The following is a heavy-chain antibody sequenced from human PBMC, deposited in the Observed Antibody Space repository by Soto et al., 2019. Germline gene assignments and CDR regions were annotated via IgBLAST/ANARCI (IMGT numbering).Heavy chain of an antibody. CDR3: ARGVGARSSNPAR. Sequence: SETLSLTCTVSGGSISSGGYYCSWIRQTPGTGLEWIGFVHYSGDTFYNPSLKSRVTISIDKSRNHFSLRLTSVTAADTAVYYCARGVGARSSNPARWGQGTLVTVSS. J-gene: IGHJ4*02. CDR1: GGSISSGGYY. D-gene: IGHD1-26*01. V-gene: IGHV4-61*03. CDR2: VHYSGDT.